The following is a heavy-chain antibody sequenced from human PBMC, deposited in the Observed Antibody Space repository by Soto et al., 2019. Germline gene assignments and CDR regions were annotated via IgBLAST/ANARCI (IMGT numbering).Heavy chain of an antibody. CDR1: GGSISSYY. D-gene: IGHD2-8*01. V-gene: IGHV4-59*01. CDR2: IHYSGST. CDR3: ARDGGMVYAIQPFDY. J-gene: IGHJ4*02. Sequence: SETLSLTCTVSGGSISSYYWSWIRQPPGKGLEWIGYIHYSGSTNNNPSLKSRVTVSIDTSRNQFSLRLTSMTAADTAVYYCARDGGMVYAIQPFDYWGQGTLVTVSS.